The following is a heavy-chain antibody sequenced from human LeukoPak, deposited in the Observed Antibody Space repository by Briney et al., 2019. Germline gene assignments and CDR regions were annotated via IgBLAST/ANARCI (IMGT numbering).Heavy chain of an antibody. D-gene: IGHD1-1*01. Sequence: SETLSLTCTFTHGSMRKNNSYSAWIRQPPGKRLECIGSIYYSGSPYYNPSLKSRVTISVDTSKNQFSLRLSSVTAADTAVYYCATWTTSKTGFDYWGQGTLVTVSS. J-gene: IGHJ4*02. CDR2: IYYSGSP. CDR1: HGSMRKNNSY. V-gene: IGHV4-39*01. CDR3: ATWTTSKTGFDY.